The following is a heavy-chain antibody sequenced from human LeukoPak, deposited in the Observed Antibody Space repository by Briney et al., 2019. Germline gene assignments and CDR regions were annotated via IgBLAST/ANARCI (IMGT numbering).Heavy chain of an antibody. V-gene: IGHV3-53*04. CDR2: IYSGGST. CDR3: ARAPYSNPYYFDY. CDR1: GGSISSYY. Sequence: PSETLSLTCTVSGGSISSYYWTWIRQPPGKGLEWVSVIYSGGSTYYADSVKGRFTISRHNSKNTLYLQMNSLRAEDTAVYYCARAPYSNPYYFDYWGQGTLVTVSS. J-gene: IGHJ4*02. D-gene: IGHD4-11*01.